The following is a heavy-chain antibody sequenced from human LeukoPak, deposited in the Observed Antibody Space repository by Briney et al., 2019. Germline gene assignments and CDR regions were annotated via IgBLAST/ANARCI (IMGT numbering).Heavy chain of an antibody. Sequence: PGGSLRLSCAASGFTFSSYSMSWVRQAPGKGLEWVSSITASGGGTFYADSVKGQFTISRDNSRNMLYLHMSSLRAEDTAIYFCANRGTTVTGASLYYSDDWGQGTLVTVSS. CDR3: ANRGTTVTGASLYYSDD. V-gene: IGHV3-23*01. D-gene: IGHD4-17*01. J-gene: IGHJ4*02. CDR2: ITASGGGT. CDR1: GFTFSSYS.